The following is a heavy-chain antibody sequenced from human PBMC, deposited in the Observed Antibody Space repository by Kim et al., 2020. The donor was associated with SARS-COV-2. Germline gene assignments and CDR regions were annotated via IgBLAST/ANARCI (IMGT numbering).Heavy chain of an antibody. D-gene: IGHD3-16*01. V-gene: IGHV3-30*02. J-gene: IGHJ4*02. CDR2: GRNK. CDR3: AKSYDHDY. Sequence: GRNKYYADSVKGRFTISRDNSKNTLYLQMNSLRAEDTAVYYCAKSYDHDYWGQGTLVTVSS.